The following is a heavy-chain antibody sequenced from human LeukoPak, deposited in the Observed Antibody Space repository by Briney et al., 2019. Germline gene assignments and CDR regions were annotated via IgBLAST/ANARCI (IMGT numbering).Heavy chain of an antibody. V-gene: IGHV1-24*01. CDR3: ARDPNIVVVPADNWFDP. CDR1: GYTLTELS. D-gene: IGHD2-2*01. Sequence: ASVKVSCKVSGYTLTELSMHWVRQAPGKGLEWMGGFDPEDGETIYAQKFQGRVTMTEDTSTDTAYMELSSLRSEDTAVYYCARDPNIVVVPADNWFDPWGQGTLVTVSS. J-gene: IGHJ5*02. CDR2: FDPEDGET.